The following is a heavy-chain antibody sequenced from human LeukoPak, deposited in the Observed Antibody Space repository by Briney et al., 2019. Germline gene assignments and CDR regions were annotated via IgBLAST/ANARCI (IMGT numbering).Heavy chain of an antibody. J-gene: IGHJ3*02. CDR3: ARGGITMVRGI. D-gene: IGHD3-10*01. Sequence: PGGSLRLSCAASGFTFSSYGMHWVRQAPGKGLEWVAVISYDGSNKYYADSVKGRFTISRDNSKNTLYLQMNSLRAEDTAVYYCARGGITMVRGIWGQGTMVTVSS. V-gene: IGHV3-30*03. CDR1: GFTFSSYG. CDR2: ISYDGSNK.